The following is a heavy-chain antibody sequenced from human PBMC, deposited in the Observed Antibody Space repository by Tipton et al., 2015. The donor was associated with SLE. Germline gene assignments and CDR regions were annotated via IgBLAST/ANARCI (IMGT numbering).Heavy chain of an antibody. D-gene: IGHD6-6*01. J-gene: IGHJ4*02. V-gene: IGHV4-34*01. CDR1: GGSCSGYY. CDR3: AIGLYSSSGLFFDN. CDR2: INHSVST. Sequence: TLSLTCAVYGGSCSGYYWGWIRQPPGKGLEWIGEINHSVSTNYNPSLKSRVTISLDTSTNQFSLKLNSVTAADTAVYYCAIGLYSSSGLFFDNWGQGTVVTVSS.